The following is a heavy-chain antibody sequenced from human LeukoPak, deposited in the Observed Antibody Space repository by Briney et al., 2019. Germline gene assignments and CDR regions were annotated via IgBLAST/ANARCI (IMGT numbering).Heavy chain of an antibody. V-gene: IGHV4-59*01. D-gene: IGHD6-13*01. CDR1: GGSISSYY. CDR3: ARGFIAAAYFFDY. CDR2: IYYSGST. Sequence: SETLSLTCTVSGGSISSYYWSWIRQPPGKGLEWIGYIYYSGSTNYNPSLKSRVTISVDTSKNQFSLKLSSVTAADTAVYYCARGFIAAAYFFDYWGQGTLVTVSS. J-gene: IGHJ4*02.